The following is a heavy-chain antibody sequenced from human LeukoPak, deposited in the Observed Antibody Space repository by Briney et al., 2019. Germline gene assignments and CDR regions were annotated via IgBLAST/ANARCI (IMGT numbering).Heavy chain of an antibody. D-gene: IGHD2-8*01. CDR2: ISAYNGKT. Sequence: ASVKVSCKASDYTFTNNGISWVRQAPGQGLEWMGWISAYNGKTYYAQKFQGRVTVTTDTSTSTAYMDLRSLRSDDTAVYYCARTTLDCKNGVCYDYWGQGTPVTVSS. CDR1: DYTFTNNG. J-gene: IGHJ4*02. CDR3: ARTTLDCKNGVCYDY. V-gene: IGHV1-18*01.